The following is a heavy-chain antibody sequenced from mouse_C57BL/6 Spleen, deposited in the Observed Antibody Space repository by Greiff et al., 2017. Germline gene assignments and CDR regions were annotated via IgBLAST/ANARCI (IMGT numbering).Heavy chain of an antibody. Sequence: QVQLQQSGAELVKPGASVKLSCTASGFTFTEYTIHWVKQRPGQGLEWIGWFYPGSGSIEYTEKFKGKATLTADKSSSTVYMELSSMTSADTAVYYCARHEYRKGYFDYWGQGTTLTVSS. CDR2: FYPGSGSI. J-gene: IGHJ2*01. CDR1: GFTFTEYT. V-gene: IGHV1-62-2*01. CDR3: ARHEYRKGYFDY.